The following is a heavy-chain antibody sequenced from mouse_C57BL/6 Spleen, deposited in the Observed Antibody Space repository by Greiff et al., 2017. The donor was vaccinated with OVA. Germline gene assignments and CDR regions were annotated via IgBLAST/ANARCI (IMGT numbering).Heavy chain of an antibody. J-gene: IGHJ4*01. D-gene: IGHD1-1*01. CDR1: GYTFTSYW. CDR3: ARGGSRPYAIDY. V-gene: IGHV1-53*01. CDR2: INPSNGGT. Sequence: QVQLQQPGTELVKPGASVKLSCKASGYTFTSYWMHWVKQRPGQGLEWIGNINPSNGGTNYNEKFKSKATLTVDKSSSTAYMELNSLTSEDSAVYYCARGGSRPYAIDYWGQGTSVTVSS.